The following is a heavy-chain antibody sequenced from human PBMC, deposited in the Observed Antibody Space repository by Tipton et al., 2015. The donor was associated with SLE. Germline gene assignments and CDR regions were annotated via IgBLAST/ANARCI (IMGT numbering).Heavy chain of an antibody. CDR3: ARDPSGGPDYDMDV. D-gene: IGHD3-10*01. CDR2: LYTSGST. J-gene: IGHJ6*03. Sequence: TLSLTCTVSGGSISRYYWSWIRQPPGKGLEWIGYLYTSGSTNNKPSLKSRVTISVDTSKNQFSLKLNSVTPEDTAVYYCARDPSGGPDYDMDVWGKGTTVTVSS. CDR1: GGSISRYY. V-gene: IGHV4-4*08.